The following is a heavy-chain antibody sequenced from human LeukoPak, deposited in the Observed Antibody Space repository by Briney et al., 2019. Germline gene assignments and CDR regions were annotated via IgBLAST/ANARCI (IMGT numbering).Heavy chain of an antibody. Sequence: GGSLRLSCAASGFTFSSYEMNWVRQAPGKGLEWVSYISSSGSTTYYAESVKGRFTISRDNSKNTLYLQMNSLRAEDTAVYYCANLRFGDASLSPSDFWGQGTLVTVSS. CDR1: GFTFSSYE. CDR2: ISSSGSTT. CDR3: ANLRFGDASLSPSDF. V-gene: IGHV3-48*03. J-gene: IGHJ4*02. D-gene: IGHD3-10*01.